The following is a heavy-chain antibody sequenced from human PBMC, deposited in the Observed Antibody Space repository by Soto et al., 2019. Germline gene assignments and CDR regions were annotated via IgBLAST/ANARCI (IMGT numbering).Heavy chain of an antibody. CDR1: GGTFSRYA. Sequence: QVQLVQSGAEVKKPGSSVNVSCKASGGTFSRYAIGWVRQAPGHGLAWLGGIIPLFGTATYAQKFQGRVRITADESTSTAYMELSSLRSEDTAVYYCARGRTVTTLGYYYYGMYVWGQGTTVTVSS. D-gene: IGHD4-4*01. J-gene: IGHJ6*02. CDR3: ARGRTVTTLGYYYYGMYV. CDR2: IIPLFGTA. V-gene: IGHV1-69*01.